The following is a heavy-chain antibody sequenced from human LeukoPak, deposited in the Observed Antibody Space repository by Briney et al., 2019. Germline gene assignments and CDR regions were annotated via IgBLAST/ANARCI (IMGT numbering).Heavy chain of an antibody. D-gene: IGHD1-26*01. Sequence: GASVKVSCKASGGTFSSYASSWVRQAPGQGLEWMGIINPTGGSTSYAQKFQGRVTMTRDTSTSTVYMELSSLRSEDTAVYYCARESRHGSYYDYWGQGTLVTVSS. V-gene: IGHV1-46*01. CDR1: GGTFSSYA. CDR3: ARESRHGSYYDY. CDR2: INPTGGST. J-gene: IGHJ4*02.